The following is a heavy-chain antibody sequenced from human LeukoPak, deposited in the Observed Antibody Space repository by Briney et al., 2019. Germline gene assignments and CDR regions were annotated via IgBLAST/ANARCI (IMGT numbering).Heavy chain of an antibody. J-gene: IGHJ4*02. V-gene: IGHV3-21*01. CDR2: ISSSSSYI. D-gene: IGHD2-2*01. Sequence: GGSLRLSCAASGFTFSSYSMNWVRQAPGKGLEWVSSISSSSSYIYYADSVKGRFTISRDNAKDSLYLQMNSLRAEDTAVYYCARGRPDIVVVPAATIDYWGQGTLVTVSS. CDR3: ARGRPDIVVVPAATIDY. CDR1: GFTFSSYS.